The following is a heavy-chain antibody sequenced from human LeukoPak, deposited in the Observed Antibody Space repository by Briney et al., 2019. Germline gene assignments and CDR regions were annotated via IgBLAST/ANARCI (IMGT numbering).Heavy chain of an antibody. CDR3: ARSRRDNYYYYYGMDV. CDR2: ISSSGSTI. D-gene: IGHD5-24*01. Sequence: GGSLRLSCAASGFTFSSYEMNWVRQAPGKGLEWVSYISSSGSTIHYADSVKGRFTISRDNARNSLYLQMNSLRAEDTAVYYCARSRRDNYYYYYGMDVWGQGTTVTVSS. J-gene: IGHJ6*02. V-gene: IGHV3-48*03. CDR1: GFTFSSYE.